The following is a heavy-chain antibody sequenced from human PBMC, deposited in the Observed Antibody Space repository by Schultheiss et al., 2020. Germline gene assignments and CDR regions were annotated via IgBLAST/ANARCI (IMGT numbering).Heavy chain of an antibody. CDR3: AKIRGYYDSSGYYPSDY. V-gene: IGHV3-23*01. Sequence: GSLMISCAASGFTFSSYAMSWVRQAPGKGLEWVSAISGSGGSTYYADSVKGRFTISRDNSKNTLYLQMNSLRAEDTAVYYCAKIRGYYDSSGYYPSDYWGQGTLVTVSS. J-gene: IGHJ4*02. CDR1: GFTFSSYA. CDR2: ISGSGGST. D-gene: IGHD3-22*01.